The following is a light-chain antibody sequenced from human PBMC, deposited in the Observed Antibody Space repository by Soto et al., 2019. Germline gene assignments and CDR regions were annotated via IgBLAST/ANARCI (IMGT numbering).Light chain of an antibody. CDR3: SSYAGSNNYV. Sequence: QSALTQPPSASGSPGQSVTISCTGTSSDVGGYNFVSWYQHHPGKAPKLIIYEVTKRPSGVPDRFSGSKSGNTASLTVSGLQAEDEADYYCSSYAGSNNYVFGTGTKVTV. V-gene: IGLV2-8*01. CDR2: EVT. J-gene: IGLJ1*01. CDR1: SSDVGGYNF.